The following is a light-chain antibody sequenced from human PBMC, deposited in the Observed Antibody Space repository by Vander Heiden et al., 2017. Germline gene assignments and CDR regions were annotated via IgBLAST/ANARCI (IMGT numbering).Light chain of an antibody. CDR1: QDISNY. Sequence: DFQMPQSPSSLSASVGDRVTITCQASQDISNYLNWYQQKPGKAPKLLIYDASNLETGVPSRFSGSGSGTDFTFTISSLQPEDIATYYCQQYDSLPGTFGQGTRLEIK. CDR2: DAS. CDR3: QQYDSLPGT. J-gene: IGKJ5*01. V-gene: IGKV1-33*01.